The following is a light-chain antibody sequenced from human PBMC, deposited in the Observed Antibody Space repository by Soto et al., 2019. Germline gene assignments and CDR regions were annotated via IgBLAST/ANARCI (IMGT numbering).Light chain of an antibody. CDR1: QSISSN. J-gene: IGKJ3*01. V-gene: IGKV3-15*01. CDR3: QQYNKWPFT. CDR2: GAS. Sequence: ERVMTQSPATLSVSPGERATLSCRASQSISSNLAWYQQKPGQAPRLLIYGASTRATGIPARFSGSGSGTEFTLTISSLQSEDFAVYYCQQYNKWPFTFGPGTQVDIK.